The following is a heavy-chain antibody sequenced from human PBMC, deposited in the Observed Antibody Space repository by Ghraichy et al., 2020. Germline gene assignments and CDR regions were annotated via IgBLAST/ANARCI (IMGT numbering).Heavy chain of an antibody. J-gene: IGHJ2*01. Sequence: ASVKVSCKVSGYTLTELSMHWVRQAPGKGLEWMGGFDPEDGETIYAQKFQGRVTMTEDTSTDTAYMELSSLRSEDTAVYYCATGSSQYVHYYDSSGFHWYFDLWGRGTLVTVSS. CDR3: ATGSSQYVHYYDSSGFHWYFDL. D-gene: IGHD3-22*01. CDR2: FDPEDGET. CDR1: GYTLTELS. V-gene: IGHV1-24*01.